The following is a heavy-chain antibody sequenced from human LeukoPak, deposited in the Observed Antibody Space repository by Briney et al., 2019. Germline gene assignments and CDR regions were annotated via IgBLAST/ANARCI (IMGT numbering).Heavy chain of an antibody. CDR2: IYYRGST. Sequence: SETLSLTCTVSGGSISNYYWSWIRQPPRKGLEWIGYIYYRGSTYYNPSLRSRVTISVDTSKNQFSLNLNSVTAADTAVYYCATMKAVRVNDYWSGYPDYWGQGTLVTVSS. J-gene: IGHJ4*02. D-gene: IGHD3-3*01. CDR3: ATMKAVRVNDYWSGYPDY. CDR1: GGSISNYY. V-gene: IGHV4-59*01.